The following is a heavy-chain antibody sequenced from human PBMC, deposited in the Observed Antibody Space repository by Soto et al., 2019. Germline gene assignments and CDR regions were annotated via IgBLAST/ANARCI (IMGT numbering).Heavy chain of an antibody. J-gene: IGHJ4*02. CDR1: GFTFSSYG. CDR3: AAGYSSGWYGFGEY. CDR2: ISYDGSNQ. Sequence: QVQLVESGGGVVQPGRSLRLSCAASGFTFSSYGMHWVRQAPGKGLEWVADISYDGSNQDYADSVKGRFTISRDNSKNTLYLQMNSLRAEDTAVYYCAAGYSSGWYGFGEYWGQGTLVTVSS. V-gene: IGHV3-30*03. D-gene: IGHD6-19*01.